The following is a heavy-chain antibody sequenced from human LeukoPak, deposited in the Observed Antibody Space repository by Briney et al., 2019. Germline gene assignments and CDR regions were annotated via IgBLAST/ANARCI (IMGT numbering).Heavy chain of an antibody. CDR1: GFTFSSYA. J-gene: IGHJ4*02. CDR3: AKDRGLLWFGEFHPFDY. V-gene: IGHV3-23*01. D-gene: IGHD3-10*01. Sequence: GGSLRLSCAASGFTFSSYAMSWVRQAPGKGLEWVSAISGSGGSTYYADSVKGWFTISRDNSKNTLYLQMNSLRAEDTAVYYCAKDRGLLWFGEFHPFDYWGQGTLVTVSS. CDR2: ISGSGGST.